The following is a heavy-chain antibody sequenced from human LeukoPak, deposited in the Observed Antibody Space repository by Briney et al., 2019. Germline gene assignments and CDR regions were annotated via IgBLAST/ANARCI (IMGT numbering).Heavy chain of an antibody. CDR2: INTNAGNP. D-gene: IGHD6-19*01. Sequence: ASGKLSCKPSRYPFTTSAINWVRQAPGHRLEGRGWINTNAGNPTYAQGFTGRFVFSLDPSVSTAYLQISSLKAEDSAVYYCARGLGGWYAGCDYWGQGTLVTVSS. CDR1: RYPFTTSA. J-gene: IGHJ4*02. CDR3: ARGLGGWYAGCDY. V-gene: IGHV7-4-1*02.